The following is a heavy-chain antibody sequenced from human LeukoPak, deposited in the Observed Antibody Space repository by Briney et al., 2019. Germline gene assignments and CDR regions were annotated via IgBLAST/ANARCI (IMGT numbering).Heavy chain of an antibody. J-gene: IGHJ6*02. V-gene: IGHV3-30-3*01. CDR2: ISYDGSNK. CDR3: ARESYYGMDV. Sequence: GGSLRLSCAASGFTFSSYAMHWVRQVPGKGLEWVAVISYDGSNKYYADSVKGRFTISRDNSKNTLYLQMNSLRAEDTAVYYCARESYYGMDVWGQGTTVTVSS. CDR1: GFTFSSYA.